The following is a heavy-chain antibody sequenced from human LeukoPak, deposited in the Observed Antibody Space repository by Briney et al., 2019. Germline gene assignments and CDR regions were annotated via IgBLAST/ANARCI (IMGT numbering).Heavy chain of an antibody. CDR1: GGSISSYY. J-gene: IGHJ4*02. CDR3: ARGPAGGPYFDY. CDR2: IYYSGST. Sequence: SETLSLTCTVSGGSISSYYWSWIRQPPGKGLECIVYIYYSGSTNYNPSLKSRVTISVDTSKNQFSLKLSSVTAADTAVYYCARGPAGGPYFDYWGQGTLVTVSS. D-gene: IGHD1-26*01. V-gene: IGHV4-59*01.